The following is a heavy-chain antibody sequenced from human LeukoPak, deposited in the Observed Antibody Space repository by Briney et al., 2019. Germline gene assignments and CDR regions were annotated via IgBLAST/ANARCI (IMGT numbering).Heavy chain of an antibody. Sequence: SGGSLRLSCAASGFTFSSYAMHWVRQAPGKGLEWVAVISYDGSNKYYADSVKGRFTISRDNAKNSLYLQMNGLKADDTAVYYCARDGEFDYWGQGTLVTVSS. J-gene: IGHJ4*02. CDR1: GFTFSSYA. CDR3: ARDGEFDY. CDR2: ISYDGSNK. V-gene: IGHV3-30-3*01.